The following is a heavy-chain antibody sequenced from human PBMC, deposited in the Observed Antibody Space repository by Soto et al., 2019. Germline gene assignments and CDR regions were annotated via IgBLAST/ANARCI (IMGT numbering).Heavy chain of an antibody. J-gene: IGHJ6*02. Sequence: PGESLKISCKGSGYGFTSYWIGWVRQMPGKGLEWMGIIYPGDSDTRYSPPFQGQVTISADKSISTAYLQWSSLKASDTAMYYCARPLVGDLYGMDVWGQGTTVTVSS. CDR2: IYPGDSDT. D-gene: IGHD1-26*01. V-gene: IGHV5-51*01. CDR1: GYGFTSYW. CDR3: ARPLVGDLYGMDV.